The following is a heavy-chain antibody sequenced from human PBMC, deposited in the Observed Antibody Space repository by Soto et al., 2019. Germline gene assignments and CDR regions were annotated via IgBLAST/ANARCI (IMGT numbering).Heavy chain of an antibody. CDR3: AEGRVFTGGDGFDI. J-gene: IGHJ3*02. CDR2: IYYSGNT. V-gene: IGHV4-31*02. Sequence: QVRLQEWGPGLVKPSQTLSLKCSVSGGSITTGGRYWSWIRQLPGQGLEWIGDIYYSGNTYYNASLKRRVTISVEAAKTQFSLKLSSVTVADTAVYYCAEGRVFTGGDGFDIWGQGRLVTVSS. CDR1: GGSITTGGRY. D-gene: IGHD1-1*01.